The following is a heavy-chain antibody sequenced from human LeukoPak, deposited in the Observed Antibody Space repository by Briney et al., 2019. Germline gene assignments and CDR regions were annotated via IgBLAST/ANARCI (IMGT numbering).Heavy chain of an antibody. V-gene: IGHV4-30-4*08. Sequence: SETLSLTCTVSGGSISSYYWNWIRQPPGKGLEWIGYIYYSGSTYYNPSLKSRVTISVDTSKNQFSLKLSSVTAADTAVYYCASECNCGGDCRHFDYWGQGTLVTVSS. J-gene: IGHJ4*02. CDR2: IYYSGST. CDR1: GGSISSYY. D-gene: IGHD2-21*01. CDR3: ASECNCGGDCRHFDY.